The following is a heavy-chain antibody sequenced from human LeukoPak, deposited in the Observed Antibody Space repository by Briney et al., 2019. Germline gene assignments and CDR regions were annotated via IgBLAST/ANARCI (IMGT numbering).Heavy chain of an antibody. D-gene: IGHD4-17*01. CDR1: GYSIGTSNY. Sequence: SDTLSLTCAVSGYSIGTSNYWAWIRQPPGKGLEWIGHIYYSGGIYYNPSLKSRVTMSVDTSKNQFSLKLSSVTAVDTAVYYCARKTTTGPTKAAFDIWGQGTMLTVSS. J-gene: IGHJ3*02. CDR2: IYYSGGI. V-gene: IGHV4-28*05. CDR3: ARKTTTGPTKAAFDI.